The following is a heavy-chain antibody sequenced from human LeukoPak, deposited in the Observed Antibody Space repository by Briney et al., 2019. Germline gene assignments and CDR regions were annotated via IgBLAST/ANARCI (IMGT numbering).Heavy chain of an antibody. CDR3: ARVWCGVFCYYYEFDY. J-gene: IGHJ4*02. Sequence: SETLTLTCTVSGGSISSGGYHWSWIRQPPGKGLEWIGYIYYSGSTNYNPSLKSRVTISVDTSKNQFSLKLSSVTAADTAVYYCARVWCGVFCYYYEFDYWGQGTLVTVSS. D-gene: IGHD3-22*01. CDR2: IYYSGST. V-gene: IGHV4-61*08. CDR1: GGSISSGGYH.